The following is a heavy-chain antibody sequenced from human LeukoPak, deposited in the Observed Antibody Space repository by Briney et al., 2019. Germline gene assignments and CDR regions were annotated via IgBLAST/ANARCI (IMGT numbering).Heavy chain of an antibody. V-gene: IGHV4-34*01. D-gene: IGHD3-10*01. CDR3: ARDVVRGVIDY. Sequence: SSETLSLTCAVYGGSFSGYYWSWIRQPPGKGLEWIGEINHSGSTNYNPSLKSRVTISVDTSKNQFSLKLSSVTAADTAVYYCARDVVRGVIDYWGQGTLVTVSS. CDR1: GGSFSGYY. CDR2: INHSGST. J-gene: IGHJ4*02.